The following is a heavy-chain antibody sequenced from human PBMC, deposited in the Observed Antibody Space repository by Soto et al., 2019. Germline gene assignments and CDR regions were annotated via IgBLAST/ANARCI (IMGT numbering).Heavy chain of an antibody. CDR1: GGSVSSGSYY. J-gene: IGHJ5*02. CDR3: ARNGGNENWFDP. D-gene: IGHD1-1*01. Sequence: SETLSLTCTVSGGSVSSGSYYWSWIRHPPGKGLEWIGYIYYSGSANYNPSLRSRLTMSVDTSKNQFSLKLSSVTAADTAVYYCARNGGNENWFDPWGQGTLVTVSS. V-gene: IGHV4-61*01. CDR2: IYYSGSA.